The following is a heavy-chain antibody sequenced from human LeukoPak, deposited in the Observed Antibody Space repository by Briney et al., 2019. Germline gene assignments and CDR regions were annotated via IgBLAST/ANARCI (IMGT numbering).Heavy chain of an antibody. CDR3: AGHHPRNTVDF. Sequence: SETLSLTCTVSGGSISSYYWSWIRQPPGRGLEWIAYISDIGSINYNPSLKSRVTISLETSKNQFSLKLSSVTAADTAVYYCAGHHPRNTVDFWGQGTLVTVSS. CDR1: GGSISSYY. CDR2: ISDIGSI. D-gene: IGHD2/OR15-2a*01. J-gene: IGHJ4*02. V-gene: IGHV4-59*08.